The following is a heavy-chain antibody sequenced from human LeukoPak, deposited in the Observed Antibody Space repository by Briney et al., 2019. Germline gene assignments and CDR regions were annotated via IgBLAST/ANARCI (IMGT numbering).Heavy chain of an antibody. J-gene: IGHJ4*02. CDR3: AIIKRRSTDGYFVF. CDR1: GASTASHY. Sequence: SETLSLTCTVSGASTASHYWPWLRQPPGKELEWIAYMFDTVSTKSNPSLKSRLTLSVDTSKKQLSLRLSSVTAAHRAVYYCAIIKRRSTDGYFVFWGQGSKVTVSS. CDR2: MFDTVST. D-gene: IGHD3-10*01. V-gene: IGHV4-59*11.